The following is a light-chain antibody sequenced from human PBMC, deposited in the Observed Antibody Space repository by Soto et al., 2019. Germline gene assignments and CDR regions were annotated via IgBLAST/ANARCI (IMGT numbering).Light chain of an antibody. CDR1: SGSIASND. Sequence: LTQPHSVSESPRKTVTISCTRSSGSIASNDVQWYQQRPGSAPTTVIYEDNQRPSGVPDRFSGSIDSSSNSASLTISGLKTEDEADYYCQSYDSSNVVFGGGTKLTVL. CDR2: EDN. CDR3: QSYDSSNVV. J-gene: IGLJ2*01. V-gene: IGLV6-57*04.